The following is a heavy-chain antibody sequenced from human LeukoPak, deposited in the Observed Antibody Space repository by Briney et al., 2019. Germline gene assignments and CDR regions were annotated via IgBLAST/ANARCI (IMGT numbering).Heavy chain of an antibody. J-gene: IGHJ3*02. CDR3: ARDRGDGYNGAFDI. CDR1: GFTFSSYS. V-gene: IGHV3-48*01. Sequence: PGGSLRLSCAASGFTFSSYSMNWVRQAPGMGLEWISYISSSSSSIYYADSVKGRFTISRDNAKNTLYLQMNSLRAEDTAVYYCARDRGDGYNGAFDIWGQGTMVTVSS. D-gene: IGHD5-24*01. CDR2: ISSSSSSI.